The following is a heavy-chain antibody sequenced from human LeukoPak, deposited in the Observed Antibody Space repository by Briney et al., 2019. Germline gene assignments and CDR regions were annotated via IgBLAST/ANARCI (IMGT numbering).Heavy chain of an antibody. Sequence: SETLSLTCTVSGGSISSYYWSWIRQPAGKGLEWIGRIYTSGSTNYNPSLKSRVTMSVDTSENQFSLKLSSVTAADTAVYYCARGGGRGGGWFGELLPPTNWFDPWGQGTLVTVSS. CDR3: ARGGGRGGGWFGELLPPTNWFDP. J-gene: IGHJ5*02. CDR2: IYTSGST. CDR1: GGSISSYY. D-gene: IGHD3-10*01. V-gene: IGHV4-4*07.